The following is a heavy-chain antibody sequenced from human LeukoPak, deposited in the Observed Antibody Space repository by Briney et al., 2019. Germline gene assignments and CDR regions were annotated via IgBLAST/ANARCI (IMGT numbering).Heavy chain of an antibody. J-gene: IGHJ3*02. CDR1: GFTFSGYW. Sequence: TGGSLRLSCAASGFTFSGYWMSWVRQAPGKGLEWVANIKQDGSGKFYVDSVKGRFTISRDNAKNSLYLQMNSLRAEDTAVYYCARGGYYYDGSGFDAFDIWGQGTMVTVSS. V-gene: IGHV3-7*01. D-gene: IGHD3-22*01. CDR3: ARGGYYYDGSGFDAFDI. CDR2: IKQDGSGK.